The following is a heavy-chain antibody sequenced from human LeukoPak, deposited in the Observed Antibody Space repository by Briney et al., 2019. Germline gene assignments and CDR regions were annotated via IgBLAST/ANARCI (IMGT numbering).Heavy chain of an antibody. V-gene: IGHV4-39*01. CDR2: IYYSGST. CDR1: GGSISSSSYY. CDR3: ASGPDNWFDP. J-gene: IGHJ5*02. Sequence: LETLSLTCTVSGGSISSSSYYWGWIRQPPGKGLEWVGSIYYSGSTYYNPSLKSRVTISVDTSKNQFSLKLSSVTPADTAVYYCASGPDNWFDPWGQGTLVTVSS. D-gene: IGHD3/OR15-3a*01.